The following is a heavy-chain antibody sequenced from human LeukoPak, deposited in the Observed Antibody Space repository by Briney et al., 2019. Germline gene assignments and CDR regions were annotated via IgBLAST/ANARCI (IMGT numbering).Heavy chain of an antibody. CDR3: STVRYCSGGSCVGGMDV. J-gene: IGHJ6*02. D-gene: IGHD2-15*01. CDR2: IKSKTDGGTT. CDR1: GFTFSYDW. V-gene: IGHV3-15*01. Sequence: GGSLRLSCAASGFTFSYDWMTWVRQAPGKGLEWVGRIKSKTDGGTTDYAAPVKGRFIISRGDSKNTLYLQMNSLKTEDTAVYYCSTVRYCSGGSCVGGMDVWGQGTTVTVSS.